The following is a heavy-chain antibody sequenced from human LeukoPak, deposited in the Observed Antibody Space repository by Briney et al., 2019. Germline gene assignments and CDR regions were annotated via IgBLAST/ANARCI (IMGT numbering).Heavy chain of an antibody. Sequence: SETLSLTCTVSGGSISSYYWSWIRQPPGKGLEWIGYIYYSGSTNYNPSLKSRVAISVDTSKNQFSLKLSSVTAADTAVYYCARDRKGAFDIWGQGTMVTVSS. CDR2: IYYSGST. CDR3: ARDRKGAFDI. V-gene: IGHV4-59*01. J-gene: IGHJ3*02. CDR1: GGSISSYY.